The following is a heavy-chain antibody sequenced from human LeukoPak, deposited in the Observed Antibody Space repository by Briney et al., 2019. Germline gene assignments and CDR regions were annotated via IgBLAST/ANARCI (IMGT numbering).Heavy chain of an antibody. V-gene: IGHV3-74*01. CDR2: INSDGST. J-gene: IGHJ1*01. CDR3: ASAPSEIGGYYPEYFRH. Sequence: GGSLRLSCAASGFTFSSYWMHWVRHAPRKGLVWVSRINSDGSTNSAASVKGRFAIYSDNAKNTVSLQMNSLRAEGTGVYYCASAPSEIGGYYPEYFRHWGQGTLVTVSS. D-gene: IGHD3-22*01. CDR1: GFTFSSYW.